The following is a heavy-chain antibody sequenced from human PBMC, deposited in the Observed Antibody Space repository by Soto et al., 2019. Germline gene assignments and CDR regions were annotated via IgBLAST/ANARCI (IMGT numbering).Heavy chain of an antibody. D-gene: IGHD2-2*01. CDR3: ARDAEDIVVVPAADDDDDAFAYYYYYMAV. J-gene: IGHJ6*03. CDR1: GFTFSSYS. V-gene: IGHV3-21*01. CDR2: ISSSSSYI. Sequence: EVQLVESGGGLVKPGGSLRLSCAASGFTFSSYSMNWVRQAPGKGLEWVSSISSSSSYIYYADSVKGRFTISRDNAKNSLYLQMHSLRAEDTAVYYCARDAEDIVVVPAADDDDDAFAYYYYYMAVWGKGTTATVSS.